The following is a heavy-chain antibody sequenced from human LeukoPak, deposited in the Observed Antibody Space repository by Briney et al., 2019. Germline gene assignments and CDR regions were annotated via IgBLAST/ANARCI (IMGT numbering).Heavy chain of an antibody. CDR2: ISSSGSDI. V-gene: IGHV3-48*03. D-gene: IGHD1-20*01. CDR3: ATFGFNWNLGY. Sequence: PGGSLRLSCAASGFTFSNYEMHWVRQAPGKGLEWVSYISSSGSDIYYADSVKGRFTISRDNAKNTVYLQMNSLRAEDTAVYYCATFGFNWNLGYWGQGTLVTVSS. J-gene: IGHJ4*02. CDR1: GFTFSNYE.